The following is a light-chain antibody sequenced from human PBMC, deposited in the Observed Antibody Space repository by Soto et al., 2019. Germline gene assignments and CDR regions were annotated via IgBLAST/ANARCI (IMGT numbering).Light chain of an antibody. V-gene: IGKV1-9*01. CDR3: QQYYSYPSIT. CDR1: QGISSF. J-gene: IGKJ5*01. Sequence: DIQLTQSPSFLSASVGDRVTITCLASQGISSFLAWFQQKPGKAPKLLIYAASTLQSGVPSRFSGSGSGTDFTLTISCLQSEDFATYYCQQYYSYPSITFGQGTRLEIK. CDR2: AAS.